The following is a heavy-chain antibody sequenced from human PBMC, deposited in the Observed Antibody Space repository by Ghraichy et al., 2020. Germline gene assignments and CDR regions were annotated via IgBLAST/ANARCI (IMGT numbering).Heavy chain of an antibody. Sequence: SQTLSLTCSVSGGSISSSSYYWGWIRQPPGKGLEWIGSFYYSRKTYYNPSLKSRVTISVDTSKNQFSLKLNSVTAADTAVYYCATYDSSSNTFDYWGQGTLVSVSS. CDR1: GGSISSSSYY. V-gene: IGHV4-39*01. J-gene: IGHJ4*02. CDR3: ATYDSSSNTFDY. D-gene: IGHD6-6*01. CDR2: FYYSRKT.